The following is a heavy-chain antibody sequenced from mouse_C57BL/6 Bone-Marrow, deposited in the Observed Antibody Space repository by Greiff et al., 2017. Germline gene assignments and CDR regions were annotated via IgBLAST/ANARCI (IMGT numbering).Heavy chain of an antibody. V-gene: IGHV1-82*01. CDR3: ASITTVVGYFDV. D-gene: IGHD1-1*01. J-gene: IGHJ1*03. CDR2: IYPGDGDT. CDR1: GYAFSSSW. Sequence: QVQLQQPGPELVKPGASVKISCKASGYAFSSSWMNWVKQRPGKGLEWIGRIYPGDGDTNYNGKFKGKATLTADKSSSTAYMQLSSLTSEDSAVYFCASITTVVGYFDVWGTGTTVTVSS.